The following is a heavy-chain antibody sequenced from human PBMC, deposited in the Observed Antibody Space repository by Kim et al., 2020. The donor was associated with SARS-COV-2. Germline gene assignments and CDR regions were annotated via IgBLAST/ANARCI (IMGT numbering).Heavy chain of an antibody. CDR3: ARDADIVEGILDY. J-gene: IGHJ4*02. Sequence: YVDSVKGRFTISRDNAKNSLYLQMNSLRAEDTAVYYCARDADIVEGILDYWGQGTLVTVSS. V-gene: IGHV3-7*03. D-gene: IGHD5-12*01.